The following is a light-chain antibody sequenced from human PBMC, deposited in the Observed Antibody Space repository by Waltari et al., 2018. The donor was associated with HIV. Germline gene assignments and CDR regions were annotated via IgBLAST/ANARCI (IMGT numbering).Light chain of an antibody. CDR2: DVT. V-gene: IGLV2-11*01. Sequence: QFALAQPRPVSGFPGQSVSISCTGSNSDVANFNYVSWYQQHPGKVPKLIILDVTKRPAGVPDPFSGSKSGHTATLTISGLQADDEADYYGCSGGNYNIWVFGGGTKVTVL. CDR1: NSDVANFNY. J-gene: IGLJ3*02. CDR3: CSGGNYNIWV.